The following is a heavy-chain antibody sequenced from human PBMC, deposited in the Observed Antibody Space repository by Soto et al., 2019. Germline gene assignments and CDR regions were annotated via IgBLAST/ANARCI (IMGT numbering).Heavy chain of an antibody. Sequence: ASVKVSCKASAYTFTSYYMHWVRQAPGQGLEWMGIINPSGGSTSYAQKFQGRLTMNSGTSTNTVYMELSSLRSEDTAVYYGARDSYYYYVSGSYYIAAPPGSYYHVMDVWGQGTTVPGSS. CDR3: ARDSYYYYVSGSYYIAAPPGSYYHVMDV. D-gene: IGHD3-10*01. CDR2: INPSGGST. V-gene: IGHV1-46*01. CDR1: AYTFTSYY. J-gene: IGHJ6*02.